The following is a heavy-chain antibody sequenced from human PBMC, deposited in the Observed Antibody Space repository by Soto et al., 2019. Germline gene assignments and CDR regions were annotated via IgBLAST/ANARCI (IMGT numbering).Heavy chain of an antibody. CDR3: AGGIAAAGIFDY. D-gene: IGHD6-13*01. J-gene: IGHJ4*02. Sequence: ASVKVSCKASGYTFTSYAMHWVRQAPGQRLEWMGWINAGNGNTKYSQKFQGRVTITRDTSASTAYMELSSLRSEDTAVYYCAGGIAAAGIFDYWGQGTLVTVSS. CDR2: INAGNGNT. CDR1: GYTFTSYA. V-gene: IGHV1-3*01.